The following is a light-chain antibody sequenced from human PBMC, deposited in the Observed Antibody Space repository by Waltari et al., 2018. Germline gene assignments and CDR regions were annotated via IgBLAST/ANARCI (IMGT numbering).Light chain of an antibody. CDR1: QSISRW. J-gene: IGKJ3*01. Sequence: DIQMTQSPSTVSASVGDRVTITCRASQSISRWLAWYQQKPGKAPKLLIHKASSLQSGVPSRLSGSGSGTEFTLNITSLQPDEFATYYCQHYNSFSALFTFGPGTQVDIK. CDR2: KAS. CDR3: QHYNSFSALFT. V-gene: IGKV1-5*03.